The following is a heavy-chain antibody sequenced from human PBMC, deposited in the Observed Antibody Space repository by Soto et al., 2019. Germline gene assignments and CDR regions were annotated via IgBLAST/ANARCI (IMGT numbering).Heavy chain of an antibody. D-gene: IGHD3-3*01. CDR3: ARSYYGAFDY. J-gene: IGHJ4*02. V-gene: IGHV1-18*01. CDR1: GYIFNTFG. Sequence: ASVKVSCKASGYIFNTFGVGWVRQAPGQGLEWMGWISAYDGQTGYAQNFEDRVTMTTDTSTSTAYKEMRSLTSDDTAVYFCARSYYGAFDYWGQGTLVTVSS. CDR2: ISAYDGQT.